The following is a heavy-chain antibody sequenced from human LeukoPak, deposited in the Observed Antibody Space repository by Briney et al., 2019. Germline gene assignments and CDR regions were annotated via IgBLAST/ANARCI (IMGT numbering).Heavy chain of an antibody. V-gene: IGHV4-4*07. J-gene: IGHJ5*01. Sequence: PSETLSLTCAVSGDSMTNYYWSWIRQPAGQGLEWIGHIYVSGRTNYNPSFKSRVSMSIDTSKKQFSLNLTSVSAADTAVYARDRWELTLAKGWFDSWGQGTLVTVSS. CDR3: DRWELTLAKGWFDS. CDR1: GDSMTNYY. D-gene: IGHD1-26*01. CDR2: IYVSGRT.